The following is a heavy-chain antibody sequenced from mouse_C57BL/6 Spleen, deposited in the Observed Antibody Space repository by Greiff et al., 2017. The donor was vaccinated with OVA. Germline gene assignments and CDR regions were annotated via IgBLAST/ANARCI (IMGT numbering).Heavy chain of an antibody. CDR2: IYPSDSET. J-gene: IGHJ2*01. CDR1: GYTFTSYW. V-gene: IGHV1-61*01. D-gene: IGHD1-1*01. Sequence: VQLQQPGAELVRPGSSVKLSCKASGYTFTSYWMDWVKQRPGQGLEWIGNIYPSDSETHYNQKFKDKATLTVDKSSSTAYMQLSSLTSEDSAVYYCARSPYYGSSCDYWGQGTTLTVSS. CDR3: ARSPYYGSSCDY.